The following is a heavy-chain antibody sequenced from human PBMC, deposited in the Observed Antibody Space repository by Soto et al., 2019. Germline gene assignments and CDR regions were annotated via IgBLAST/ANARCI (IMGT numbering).Heavy chain of an antibody. Sequence: EVQLVESGGGSVQPGGSLRLSCAASGFTFSTFSMNWVRQAPGMGLEWISYISGGGRPISYADSVKGRFIISRDNAKNSLYLQMDSLTDEDTAVYYCARDFGWAFDSWGQGTLVTVSS. CDR2: ISGGGRPI. CDR3: ARDFGWAFDS. V-gene: IGHV3-48*02. J-gene: IGHJ4*02. CDR1: GFTFSTFS. D-gene: IGHD6-19*01.